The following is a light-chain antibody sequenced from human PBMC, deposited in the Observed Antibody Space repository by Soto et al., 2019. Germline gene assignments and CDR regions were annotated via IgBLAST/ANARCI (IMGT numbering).Light chain of an antibody. CDR2: LGS. Sequence: DIVMTQSPLSLPVTPGEPASISCRSSQSLLHSNGYNSLDWYLQKPGQSPQLLIYLGSNRASGVPDRFSGNGSGTDFTLKISRVEAEEAGVYYYTQALQTPPFGQGTKLEIK. CDR1: QSLLHSNGYNS. J-gene: IGKJ2*01. CDR3: TQALQTPP. V-gene: IGKV2-28*01.